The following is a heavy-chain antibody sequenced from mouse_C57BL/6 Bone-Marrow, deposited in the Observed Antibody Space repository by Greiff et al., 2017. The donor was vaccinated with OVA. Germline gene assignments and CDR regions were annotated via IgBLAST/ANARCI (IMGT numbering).Heavy chain of an antibody. CDR2: IYPRSGNT. V-gene: IGHV1-81*01. D-gene: IGHD2-4*01. CDR1: GYTFTSYG. J-gene: IGHJ1*03. Sequence: QVQLQQSGAELARPGASVKLSCKASGYTFTSYGISWVKQRTGQGLEWIGEIYPRSGNTYYNEKFKGKATLTADKSSSTAYMELRSLTSEDSAVYFCARRNYDSYWYFDVWGTGTTVTVSS. CDR3: ARRNYDSYWYFDV.